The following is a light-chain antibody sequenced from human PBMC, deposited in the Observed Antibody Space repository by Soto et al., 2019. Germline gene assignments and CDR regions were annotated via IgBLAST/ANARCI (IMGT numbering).Light chain of an antibody. Sequence: EIVLTQSPATLSLSPGERATLSCRASPSVTNFLAWYQQKPGQAPRLLIYGAFNRATGIPARFSGSGSGTEFNLTISSLEPEDSAIYYCQQRNIWHTVTFGQGTRLEIK. CDR1: PSVTNF. J-gene: IGKJ5*01. V-gene: IGKV3D-11*02. CDR2: GAF. CDR3: QQRNIWHTVT.